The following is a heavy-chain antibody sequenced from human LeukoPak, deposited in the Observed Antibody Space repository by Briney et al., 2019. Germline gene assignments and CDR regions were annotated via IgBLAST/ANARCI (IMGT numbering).Heavy chain of an antibody. CDR2: ICTSGST. J-gene: IGHJ4*02. CDR1: GGSISSYY. D-gene: IGHD3-22*01. Sequence: SETLSLTCTVSGGSISSYYWSWIRQPAGKGLEWIGRICTSGSTNFNPSLKSRVSMSVDTSKNQFSLNLSSVTAADTAVNYCARDADYDRSFDYWGQGTLVTVSS. V-gene: IGHV4-4*07. CDR3: ARDADYDRSFDY.